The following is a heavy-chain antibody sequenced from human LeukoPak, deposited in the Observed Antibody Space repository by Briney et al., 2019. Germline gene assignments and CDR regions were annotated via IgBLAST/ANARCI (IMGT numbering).Heavy chain of an antibody. CDR1: GYSFTSYW. D-gene: IGHD3-22*01. Sequence: GESLKISCKGSGYSFTSYWIGWVRQMPVKGLEWMGIIYPGDSDTRYSPSFQGQVTILADKSISTAYLQWSSLKASDTAMYYCARLGYYDSSGYYPPYLFDYWGQGTLVTVSS. CDR3: ARLGYYDSSGYYPPYLFDY. CDR2: IYPGDSDT. V-gene: IGHV5-51*01. J-gene: IGHJ4*02.